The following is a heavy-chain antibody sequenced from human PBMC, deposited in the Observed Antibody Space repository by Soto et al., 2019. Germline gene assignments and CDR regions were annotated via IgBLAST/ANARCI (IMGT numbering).Heavy chain of an antibody. CDR1: GFTFTNAW. Sequence: EVQLVESGGGLVKPGGSLRLSCVASGFTFTNAWMTWVRQAPGKGLEWAGRLKGKADGGTINYAAPVKGRFTISRAAAKNTVYLEMNSLKTEDTAVYYCVTGLRTASLDFWGQGTLVTVSS. V-gene: IGHV3-15*01. CDR3: VTGLRTASLDF. D-gene: IGHD2-8*02. CDR2: LKGKADGGTI. J-gene: IGHJ4*02.